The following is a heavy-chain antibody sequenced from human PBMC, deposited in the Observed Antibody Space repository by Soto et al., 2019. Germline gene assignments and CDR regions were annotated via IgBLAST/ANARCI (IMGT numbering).Heavy chain of an antibody. Sequence: ASVKVSCKTSEYTFTDNYIYWIRQAPGQGLEWMGWLNPNSCATDFAQRFQGRVTLTSDTSISPAYMELNRLTSDDTAVFYCARQSCGSTSCFYDYWGPGTLVTVSS. D-gene: IGHD2-2*01. CDR1: EYTFTDNY. J-gene: IGHJ4*02. CDR3: ARQSCGSTSCFYDY. V-gene: IGHV1-2*02. CDR2: LNPNSCAT.